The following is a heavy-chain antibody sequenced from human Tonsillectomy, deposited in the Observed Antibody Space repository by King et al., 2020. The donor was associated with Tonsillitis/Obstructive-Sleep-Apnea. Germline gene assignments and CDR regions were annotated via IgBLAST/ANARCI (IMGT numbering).Heavy chain of an antibody. Sequence: VQLQQWGAGLLKPSETLSLTCAVYGGSFSGYYWSWIRQPPGKGLEWIGEINHSGSTNYNPSLKSRVTISVDTSKNQFSLRLSSVTAADTAVYYCARGGCSRDLNCSGGSCYSSPGVFDYWGQGTLVTVSS. D-gene: IGHD2-15*01. J-gene: IGHJ4*02. V-gene: IGHV4-34*01. CDR1: GGSFSGYY. CDR3: ARGGCSRDLNCSGGSCYSSPGVFDY. CDR2: INHSGST.